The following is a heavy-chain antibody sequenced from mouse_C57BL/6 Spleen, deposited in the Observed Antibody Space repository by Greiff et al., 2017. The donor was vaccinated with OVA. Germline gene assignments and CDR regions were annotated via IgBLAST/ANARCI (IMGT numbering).Heavy chain of an antibody. V-gene: IGHV1-85*01. J-gene: IGHJ2*01. CDR2: IYPRDGST. CDR1: GYTFTSYD. CDR3: ARTTYFDY. Sequence: VMLVESGPELVKPGASVKLSCKASGYTFTSYDINWVKQRPGQGLEWIGWIYPRDGSTKYNEKFKGKATLTVDTSSSTAYMELHSLTSEDSAVYFCARTTYFDYWGQGTTLTVSS.